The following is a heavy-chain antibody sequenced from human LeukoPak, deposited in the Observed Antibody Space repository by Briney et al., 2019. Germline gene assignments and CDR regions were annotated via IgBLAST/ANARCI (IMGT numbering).Heavy chain of an antibody. CDR1: GFTLSSYA. D-gene: IGHD6-19*01. CDR2: ISGSGGST. Sequence: GGSLRLSCAASGFTLSSYAMSWVRQAPGKGLEWVSAISGSGGSTYYADSVKGRFTISRDNSKNTLYLQMNSLRAEDTAVYYCAKDPTLYSSGWPDYWGQGTLVTVPS. J-gene: IGHJ4*02. V-gene: IGHV3-23*01. CDR3: AKDPTLYSSGWPDY.